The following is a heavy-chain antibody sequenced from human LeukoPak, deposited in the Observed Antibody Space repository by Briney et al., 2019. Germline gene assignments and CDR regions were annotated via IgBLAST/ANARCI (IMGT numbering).Heavy chain of an antibody. Sequence: ASVKVSCKASGYTFTGYYMHWVRQAPGQGLEWMGWINHNSGGTNYAQKFQGRVTMTRDTSISTAYMELSRLRSDDTAVYYCARVDDIAAAVIYWGQGTLVTVSS. D-gene: IGHD6-25*01. V-gene: IGHV1-2*02. CDR2: INHNSGGT. CDR3: ARVDDIAAAVIY. CDR1: GYTFTGYY. J-gene: IGHJ4*02.